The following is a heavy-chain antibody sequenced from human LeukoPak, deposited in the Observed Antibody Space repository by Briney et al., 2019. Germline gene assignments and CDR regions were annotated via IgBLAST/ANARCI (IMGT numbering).Heavy chain of an antibody. V-gene: IGHV4-4*09. Sequence: SETLPLTCTVSGVSISNYYWNWIRQPPGKGLEWVGYIYTSGTATYNPSLKSRVTISIDTSRNQLSLKLTSVTAADTAVYYCAGHPLGYCSGGSCWDYYYYYMNVWGKGTTVTVSS. D-gene: IGHD2-15*01. CDR1: GVSISNYY. CDR3: AGHPLGYCSGGSCWDYYYYYMNV. CDR2: IYTSGTA. J-gene: IGHJ6*03.